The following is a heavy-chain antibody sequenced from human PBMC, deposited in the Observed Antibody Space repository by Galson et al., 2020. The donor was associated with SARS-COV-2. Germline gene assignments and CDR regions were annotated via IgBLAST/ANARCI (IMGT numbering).Heavy chain of an antibody. CDR2: INPKSGGT. CDR3: ARLRYYDVLTGYIVDA. D-gene: IGHD3-9*01. V-gene: IGHV1-2*02. Sequence: SVNVSCKASGYTFTDYYIHWVRQAPGQGLEWMGWINPKSGGTNYAQKFEDRVTMTRDTSITTAYMELSRLRADDTAVYYCARLRYYDVLTGYIVDAWGQGTMVTVSS. CDR1: GYTFTDYY. J-gene: IGHJ6*02.